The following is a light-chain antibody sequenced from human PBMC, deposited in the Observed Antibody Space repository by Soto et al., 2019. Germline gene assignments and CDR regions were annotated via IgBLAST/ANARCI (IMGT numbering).Light chain of an antibody. CDR1: QSISSN. CDR3: QQFHDWPMT. V-gene: IGKV3-15*01. CDR2: GAS. J-gene: IGKJ3*01. Sequence: EIVMTQSPATLSVSPGERATLSCRASQSISSNLAWYQQKPGQAPRLLISGASTRATGIPARFSGSGSGTDFTLTIISLQSEDFAVYYCQQFHDWPMTFGPGTKVDIK.